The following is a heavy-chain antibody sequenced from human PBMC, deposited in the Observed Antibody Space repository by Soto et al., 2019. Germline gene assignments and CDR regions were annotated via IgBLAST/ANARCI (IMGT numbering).Heavy chain of an antibody. CDR1: GFTFSNYV. V-gene: IGHV3-23*01. CDR3: VREGSGWYSRGSFDV. D-gene: IGHD6-19*01. Sequence: EVQLLESGGALVRPGGSLRLSCAASGFTFSNYVMTWVRQPPGMGLEWVSVISGSGGSADYADSVQGRFTISRDNSKNTLYLQMNILRAEDTAIYFCVREGSGWYSRGSFDVWGRGTMVTVSS. J-gene: IGHJ3*01. CDR2: ISGSGGSA.